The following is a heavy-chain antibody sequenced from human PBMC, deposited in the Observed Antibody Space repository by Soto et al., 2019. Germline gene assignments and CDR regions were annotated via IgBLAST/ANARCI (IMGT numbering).Heavy chain of an antibody. Sequence: EVQLLESGGGLVQPGGSLRLSCAASGFTFSSYAMSWIRQAPGKGLEWVSYISGGSTDTNYADSVKGRFTISRDNAKNSLYLQMNSLRAEDTAVYYCTRTLRGYSYDDYWGQGTLVTVSS. V-gene: IGHV3-48*04. CDR2: ISGGSTDT. J-gene: IGHJ4*02. D-gene: IGHD5-18*01. CDR1: GFTFSSYA. CDR3: TRTLRGYSYDDY.